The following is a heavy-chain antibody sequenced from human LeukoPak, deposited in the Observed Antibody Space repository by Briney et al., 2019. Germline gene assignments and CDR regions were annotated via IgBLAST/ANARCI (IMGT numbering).Heavy chain of an antibody. J-gene: IGHJ5*02. Sequence: PSETLSLTCTVSGGSISSYYWSWIRQPPGKGLEWIGYIYYSGSTNYNPSLKSRVTISVDTSKNQFSLKLSSVTAADTAVYYCARAYCGGDCYSVWFDPWGQGTLVTVSS. CDR2: IYYSGST. V-gene: IGHV4-59*08. CDR1: GGSISSYY. D-gene: IGHD2-21*02. CDR3: ARAYCGGDCYSVWFDP.